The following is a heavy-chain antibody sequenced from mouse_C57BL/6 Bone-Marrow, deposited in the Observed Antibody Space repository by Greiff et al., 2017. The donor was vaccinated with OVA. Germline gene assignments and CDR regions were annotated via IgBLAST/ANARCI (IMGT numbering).Heavy chain of an antibody. CDR2: IDPENGGT. V-gene: IGHV1-15*01. CDR3: TRGRGYPFAY. Sequence: VQLQQSGAELVRPGASVTLSCKASGYTFTDYEMHWVKQTPVHGLEWIGAIDPENGGTAYNQKFKGKAILTADKSSSTAYMDLRSLTSEDAAVYYCTRGRGYPFAYWGQGTLVTVSA. D-gene: IGHD2-2*01. J-gene: IGHJ3*01. CDR1: GYTFTDYE.